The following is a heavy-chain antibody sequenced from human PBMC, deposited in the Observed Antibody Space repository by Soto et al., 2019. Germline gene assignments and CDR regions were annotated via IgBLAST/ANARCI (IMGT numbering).Heavy chain of an antibody. J-gene: IGHJ4*02. Sequence: QVQLVQSGAEVKKPGASVKVSCKASGYTFTSYGISWVRQAPGQGPEWMGWISAYNGNTNYAQKLQGRVTMTTDTSTSTAYMELRSLRSDDTAVYYCARVERSVLMVYPIPAPDDYWGQGTLVTVSS. CDR2: ISAYNGNT. V-gene: IGHV1-18*01. CDR3: ARVERSVLMVYPIPAPDDY. D-gene: IGHD2-8*01. CDR1: GYTFTSYG.